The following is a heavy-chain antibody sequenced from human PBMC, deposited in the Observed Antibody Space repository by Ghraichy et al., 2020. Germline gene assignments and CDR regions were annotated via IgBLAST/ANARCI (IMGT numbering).Heavy chain of an antibody. V-gene: IGHV1-3*01. Sequence: ASVKVSCKASGYTFISYAMHWVRQAPGQRLEWMGWIIAGTGNTKYSQKFQGRVTITRDTSASTAYMELSSLRSEDTAVYYCARLSRVHSSGWYYFDYWGQGTLVTVSS. CDR3: ARLSRVHSSGWYYFDY. D-gene: IGHD6-19*01. CDR2: IIAGTGNT. J-gene: IGHJ4*02. CDR1: GYTFISYA.